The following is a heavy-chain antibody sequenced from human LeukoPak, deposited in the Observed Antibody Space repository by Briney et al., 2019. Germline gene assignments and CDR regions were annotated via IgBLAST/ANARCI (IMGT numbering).Heavy chain of an antibody. Sequence: PGGSLRLSCAASGFRFSKSSMLGFRQPPGKGRDGVASISIGSSPYTYYPDSLKGRFTISRDNAKNSVCLQMNSLRPEDTAVYYCASYTLWYGDSWGQGTLVTVSS. V-gene: IGHV3-21*06. CDR3: ASYTLWYGDS. CDR2: ISIGSSPYT. J-gene: IGHJ4*02. CDR1: GFRFSKSS. D-gene: IGHD3-10*01.